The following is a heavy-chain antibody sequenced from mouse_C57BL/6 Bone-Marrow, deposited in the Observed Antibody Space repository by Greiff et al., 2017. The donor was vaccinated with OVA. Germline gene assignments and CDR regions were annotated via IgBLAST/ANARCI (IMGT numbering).Heavy chain of an antibody. Sequence: EVKLVESGGDLVKPGGSLKLSCAASGFTFSSYGMSWVRQTPDKRLEWVATISSCGSYTYYPDSVKGRFTFSRDNAKNTLYLQMSSLKSEDTAMYYCARHGYDYDDGWYYFDYWGQGTTLTVSS. J-gene: IGHJ2*01. D-gene: IGHD2-4*01. CDR2: ISSCGSYT. V-gene: IGHV5-6*01. CDR1: GFTFSSYG. CDR3: ARHGYDYDDGWYYFDY.